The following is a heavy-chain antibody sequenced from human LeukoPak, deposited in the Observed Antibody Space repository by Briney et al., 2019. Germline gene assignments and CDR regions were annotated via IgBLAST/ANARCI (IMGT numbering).Heavy chain of an antibody. V-gene: IGHV3-48*01. J-gene: IGHJ4*02. CDR2: ISSSSSTI. D-gene: IGHD3-3*01. CDR3: AREVHTIFGVVHIYYFDY. CDR1: GFTFSSYS. Sequence: PGGSLRLSCAASGFTFSSYSMNWVRQAPGKGLEWVSYISSSSSTIYYADSVKVRFTISRDNAKNSLYLQMNSLRAEDTAVYYCAREVHTIFGVVHIYYFDYWGQGTLVTVSS.